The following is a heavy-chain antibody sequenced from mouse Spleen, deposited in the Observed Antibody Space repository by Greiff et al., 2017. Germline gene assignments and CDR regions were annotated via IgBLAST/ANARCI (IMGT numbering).Heavy chain of an antibody. V-gene: IGHV1-63*01. CDR1: GYTFTNYW. J-gene: IGHJ4*01. Sequence: QVQLQQSGAELVRPGTSVKMSCKASGYTFTNYWIGWAKQRPGHGLEWIGDIYPGGGYTNYNEKFKGKATLTADKSSSTAYMQLSSLTSDDSAVYFCARSDDYDGAMDYWGQGTSVTVSS. CDR3: ARSDDYDGAMDY. D-gene: IGHD2-4*01. CDR2: IYPGGGYT.